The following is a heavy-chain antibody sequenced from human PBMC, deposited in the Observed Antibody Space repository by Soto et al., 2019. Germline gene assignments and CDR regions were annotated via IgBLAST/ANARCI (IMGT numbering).Heavy chain of an antibody. CDR2: INHSGST. D-gene: IGHD6-19*01. V-gene: IGHV4-34*01. CDR1: GGSFSGYY. Sequence: SETLSLTCAVYGGSFSGYYWSWIRQPPGKGLEWIGEINHSGSTNYNPSLKSRVTISVDTSKNQFSLKLSSVTAADTAVYYCARGQDSSPNFDYWGQGILVTVSS. J-gene: IGHJ4*02. CDR3: ARGQDSSPNFDY.